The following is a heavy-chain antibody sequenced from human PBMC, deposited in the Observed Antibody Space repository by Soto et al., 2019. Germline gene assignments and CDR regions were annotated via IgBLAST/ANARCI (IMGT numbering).Heavy chain of an antibody. CDR3: VREIYSYYEYDDFDI. D-gene: IGHD5-12*01. CDR1: GFTFSRHW. V-gene: IGHV3-74*03. J-gene: IGHJ3*02. Sequence: EVQLVESGGNLVQPGGSLRLSCAASGFTFSRHWMHWVRQAPGKGLVWVSQINTDESRTTYADAVKGRFTISRDNAKKTLYLQMNNLRAEDTAVYYCVREIYSYYEYDDFDIWGQGTMVTVSS. CDR2: INTDESRT.